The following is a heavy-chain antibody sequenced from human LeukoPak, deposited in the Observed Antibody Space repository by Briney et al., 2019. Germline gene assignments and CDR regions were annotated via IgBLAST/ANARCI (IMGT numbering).Heavy chain of an antibody. J-gene: IGHJ4*02. V-gene: IGHV3-21*01. CDR3: ARDLSSNSFDY. Sequence: GGSLRLSCAASGFTFSSYSMNWVRQTPGKGLEWVSSISSSSSYIYYADSVKGRFTISRDNAKNSLYLQMNSLRAEDTVVYYCARDLSSNSFDYWGQGTLVTVSS. CDR2: ISSSSSYI. D-gene: IGHD6-13*01. CDR1: GFTFSSYS.